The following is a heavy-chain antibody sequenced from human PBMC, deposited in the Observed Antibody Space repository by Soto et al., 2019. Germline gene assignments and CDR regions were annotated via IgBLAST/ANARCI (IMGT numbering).Heavy chain of an antibody. CDR1: GGPFSGYY. J-gene: IGHJ6*02. V-gene: IGHV4-34*01. D-gene: IGHD6-13*01. Sequence: SETLSLTCAVYGGPFSGYYWSWIRQPPGKGLEWIGEINHSGSTSYNPSLKSRVTISVDTSKNQFSLKLSSVTAADTAVYYCARGGVAAAGTLLGYYYYGMDVWGQGTTVTVSS. CDR2: INHSGST. CDR3: ARGGVAAAGTLLGYYYYGMDV.